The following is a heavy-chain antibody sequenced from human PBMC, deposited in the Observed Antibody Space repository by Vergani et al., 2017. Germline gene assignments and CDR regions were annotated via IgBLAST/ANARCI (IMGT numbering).Heavy chain of an antibody. CDR3: AKEVRSGCSSTSCQTNYYYYGMDV. Sequence: EVQLLESGGGLVQPGGSLRLSCAASGFTFSSYAMSWVRQAPGKGLEWVSAIIGSGGSTYYADSVKGRFTISRDNSKNTLYLQMNSLRAEDTAVYYCAKEVRSGCSSTSCQTNYYYYGMDVWGQGTTVTVSS. CDR1: GFTFSSYA. V-gene: IGHV3-23*01. D-gene: IGHD2-2*01. CDR2: IIGSGGST. J-gene: IGHJ6*02.